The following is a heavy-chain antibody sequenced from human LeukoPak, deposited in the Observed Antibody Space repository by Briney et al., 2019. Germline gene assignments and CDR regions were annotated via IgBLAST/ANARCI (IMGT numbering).Heavy chain of an antibody. CDR1: GYTFTGYY. CDR2: INPNSGGT. CDR3: ASRGYSSSWSTYYYYYMDV. D-gene: IGHD6-13*01. Sequence: ASVKVSCKASGYTFTGYYMHWVRQAPGQGLEWMGWINPNSGGTNYAQKFQGRVTITRDTSISTAYMELSRLRSDDTAVYYCASRGYSSSWSTYYYYYMDVWGKGTTVTISS. J-gene: IGHJ6*03. V-gene: IGHV1-2*02.